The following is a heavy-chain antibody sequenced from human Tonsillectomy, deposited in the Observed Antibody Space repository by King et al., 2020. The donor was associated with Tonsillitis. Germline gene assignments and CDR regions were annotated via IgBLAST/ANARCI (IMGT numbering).Heavy chain of an antibody. V-gene: IGHV1-2*02. CDR3: AKDSCDSTSCYPFNY. CDR1: VFTFTDYY. CDR2: INAESGGT. J-gene: IGHJ4*02. D-gene: IGHD2-2*01. Sequence: VQLVESGAEVKKPGASVKVSCKASVFTFTDYYLHWVRQAPGQGLEWMGWINAESGGTSYAQKFQGRVTMTRDTSIGTAYMELSRLTSDDTAIYYCAKDSCDSTSCYPFNYWGQGTLLTVSS.